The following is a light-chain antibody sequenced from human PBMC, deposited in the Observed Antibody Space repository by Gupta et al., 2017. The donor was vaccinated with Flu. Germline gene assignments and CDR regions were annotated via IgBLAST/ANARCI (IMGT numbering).Light chain of an antibody. CDR3: QQYGSSSIT. Sequence: GTLSLSPGESATLSCRASQSVRINYLAWYQQKPGQAPRLLIYGASSRATGIPDRFSGGGSGTDFTLTISRLEPEDFAVYYCQQYGSSSITFGQGTQVDIK. CDR1: QSVRINY. CDR2: GAS. V-gene: IGKV3-20*01. J-gene: IGKJ5*01.